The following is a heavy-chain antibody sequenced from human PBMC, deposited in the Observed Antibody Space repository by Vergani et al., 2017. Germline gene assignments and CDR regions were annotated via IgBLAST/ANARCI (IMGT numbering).Heavy chain of an antibody. D-gene: IGHD3-22*01. Sequence: QVQLQESGPGLVKPSQTLSLTCTVSGGSISSGGYYWSWIRQHPGKGLEWIGYIYYSGSTYYNPSLKSRVTISVETSKNQFSLKLSSVTAADTAVYYCARARERLSPSYYYDSSGFGDAFDIWGQGTMVTVSS. CDR1: GGSISSGGYY. CDR3: ARARERLSPSYYYDSSGFGDAFDI. V-gene: IGHV4-31*03. J-gene: IGHJ3*02. CDR2: IYYSGST.